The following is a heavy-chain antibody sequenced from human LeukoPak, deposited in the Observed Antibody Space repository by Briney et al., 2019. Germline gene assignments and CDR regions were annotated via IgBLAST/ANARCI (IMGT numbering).Heavy chain of an antibody. CDR2: VHYTGTT. D-gene: IGHD3/OR15-3a*01. J-gene: IGHJ4*02. CDR1: GGSMSYSY. Sequence: SETLSLTCTVSGGSMSYSYWSWIRQSPGKGLEWIAFVHYTGTTHYNPSLRSRVTISMDTSRNQYSLRMTSVTAEDTAVYYCARQGGAFGPLDYWGQGTLVTVSS. CDR3: ARQGGAFGPLDY. V-gene: IGHV4-59*08.